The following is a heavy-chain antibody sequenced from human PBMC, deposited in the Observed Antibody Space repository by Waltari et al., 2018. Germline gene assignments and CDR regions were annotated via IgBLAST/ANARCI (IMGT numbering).Heavy chain of an antibody. V-gene: IGHV1-69*06. Sequence: QVQLVQSGAEVKKPGSSMKVSCMASGGIVNRTSGIGVRQAPGQGLAWMGGIIPMFPRTNYAQRFRGRVTITADKSTSTVYMELSNLTSEDTAVYYCAKTIDYGDSYYYYCMDVWGQGTPLTVS. CDR2: IIPMFPRT. CDR3: AKTIDYGDSYYYYCMDV. CDR1: GGIVNRTS. J-gene: IGHJ6*02. D-gene: IGHD4-17*01.